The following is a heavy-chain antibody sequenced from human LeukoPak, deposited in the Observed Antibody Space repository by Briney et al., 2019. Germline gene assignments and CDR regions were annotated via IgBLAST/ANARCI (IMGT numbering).Heavy chain of an antibody. CDR3: ARILTPADGDYADNFDY. CDR1: GYTFTSYG. J-gene: IGHJ4*02. V-gene: IGHV1-18*01. CDR2: ISAYNGNT. D-gene: IGHD4-17*01. Sequence: GASVKVSCKASGYTFTSYGISWVRQAPGQGLEWMGWISAYNGNTNYAQKLQGRVTVTTDTSTSTAYMELRSLRSDDTAVYYCARILTPADGDYADNFDYWGQGTLVTVSS.